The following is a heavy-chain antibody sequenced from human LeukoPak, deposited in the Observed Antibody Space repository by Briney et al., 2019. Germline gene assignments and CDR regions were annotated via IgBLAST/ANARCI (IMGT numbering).Heavy chain of an antibody. Sequence: PGGSLRLSCAASGFTFSSYSMNWVRQAPGKGLEWVSSISSSSSYIYYADSVKGRFTISRDNAKNSLYLQMNSLRAEDTAVYYCARYSSGWTSPGGDYWGQGTLVTVSS. CDR1: GFTFSSYS. CDR2: ISSSSSYI. J-gene: IGHJ4*02. D-gene: IGHD6-19*01. V-gene: IGHV3-21*01. CDR3: ARYSSGWTSPGGDY.